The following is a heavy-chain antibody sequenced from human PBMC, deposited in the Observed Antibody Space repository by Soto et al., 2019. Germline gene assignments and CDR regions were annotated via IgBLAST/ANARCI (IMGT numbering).Heavy chain of an antibody. Sequence: SETLSLTCTVSGGSISSGGYYWSWIRQHPGKGLEWIGYIYYSGSTYYNPSLKSRVTISVDTSKNQFSLKLSSVTAADTAVYYCARDLRYDDSSGYYYYYYGMDVWGQGTTVTVSS. CDR2: IYYSGST. V-gene: IGHV4-31*03. CDR3: ARDLRYDDSSGYYYYYYGMDV. CDR1: GGSISSGGYY. J-gene: IGHJ6*02. D-gene: IGHD3-22*01.